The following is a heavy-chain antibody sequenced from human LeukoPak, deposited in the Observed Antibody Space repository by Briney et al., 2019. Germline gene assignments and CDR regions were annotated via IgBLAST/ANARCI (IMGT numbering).Heavy chain of an antibody. D-gene: IGHD3-22*01. Sequence: PGGSLRLSCAASGFTFSDYYMSWIRQAPGKGLEWVSYISSSSSYTNYADSVKGRFTISRDNAKNSLYLQMNSLRAEDTAVYYCARGRAYDSSGYYYPYYGMDVWGQGTTVTVSS. CDR1: GFTFSDYY. J-gene: IGHJ6*02. V-gene: IGHV3-11*05. CDR2: ISSSSSYT. CDR3: ARGRAYDSSGYYYPYYGMDV.